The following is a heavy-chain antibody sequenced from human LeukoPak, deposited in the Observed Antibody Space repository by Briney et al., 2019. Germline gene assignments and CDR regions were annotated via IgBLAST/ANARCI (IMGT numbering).Heavy chain of an antibody. J-gene: IGHJ6*02. CDR1: GFNFSSYG. V-gene: IGHV3-33*08. CDR3: ARGGFSVLRYFDWSTEDYYYGMDV. Sequence: GGSLRLSCAASGFNFSSYGMHWVRQAPGKGLEWVAVIWYDGSNKYYADSVKGRFTISRDNSKNTLYLQMNSLRAEDTAVYYCARGGFSVLRYFDWSTEDYYYGMDVWGQGTTVTVSS. D-gene: IGHD3-9*01. CDR2: IWYDGSNK.